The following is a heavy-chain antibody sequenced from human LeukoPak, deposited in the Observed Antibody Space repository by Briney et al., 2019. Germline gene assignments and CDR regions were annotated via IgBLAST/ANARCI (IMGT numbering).Heavy chain of an antibody. D-gene: IGHD1-20*01. J-gene: IGHJ4*02. V-gene: IGHV3-23*01. Sequence: GGSLRLSCAASGFTFSNHAMSWVRQAPGKGLECVSVISGTGDNTYYAESVKGRFSISKDNAKNALYLQMNSLRVEDTAVYYCVPLNWNPPGDFDRWGQGTLVTVSS. CDR2: ISGTGDNT. CDR3: VPLNWNPPGDFDR. CDR1: GFTFSNHA.